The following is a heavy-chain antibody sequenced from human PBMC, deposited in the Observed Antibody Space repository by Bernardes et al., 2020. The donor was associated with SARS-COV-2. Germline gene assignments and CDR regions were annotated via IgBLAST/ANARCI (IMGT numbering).Heavy chain of an antibody. V-gene: IGHV3-7*01. D-gene: IGHD3-3*01. CDR3: ARDFGGGENDY. Sequence: GGSLRLSCAASGFTFSSYCMTWVRQAPGRGLEWVANINQDESEKYYMDSVKGRFTISRDNAKNSLYLQMNSLRAEDTAFYYCARDFGGGENDYWGQGTLVTVSS. J-gene: IGHJ4*02. CDR1: GFTFSSYC. CDR2: INQDESEK.